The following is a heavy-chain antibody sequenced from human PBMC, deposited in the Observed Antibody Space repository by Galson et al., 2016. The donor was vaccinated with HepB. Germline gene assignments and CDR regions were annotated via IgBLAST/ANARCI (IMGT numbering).Heavy chain of an antibody. Sequence: SLRLSCAASGFKFDDYAMHWVRRRPGKGLEWVSGITLDSGNIVYADSVKGRFTISRDNAKSSLFLQMNGLRPEDTAVYYCVKDGGAYVGASGEAGHHWGQGTLVTVSS. CDR1: GFKFDDYA. CDR2: ITLDSGNI. CDR3: VKDGGAYVGASGEAGHH. D-gene: IGHD6-19*01. J-gene: IGHJ5*02. V-gene: IGHV3-9*01.